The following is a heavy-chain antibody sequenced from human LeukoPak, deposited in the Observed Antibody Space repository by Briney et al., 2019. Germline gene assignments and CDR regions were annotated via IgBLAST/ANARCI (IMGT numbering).Heavy chain of an antibody. J-gene: IGHJ4*02. CDR2: MNPNSGNT. V-gene: IGHV1-8*01. D-gene: IGHD4-17*01. Sequence: VKVSCKASGYTFTSYDINWVRQATGQGLEWMGWMNPNSGNTGYAQKLQGRVTMTTDTSTSTAYMELRSLRSDDTAVYYCARDRGLRVGNLDYWGQGTLVTVSS. CDR1: GYTFTSYD. CDR3: ARDRGLRVGNLDY.